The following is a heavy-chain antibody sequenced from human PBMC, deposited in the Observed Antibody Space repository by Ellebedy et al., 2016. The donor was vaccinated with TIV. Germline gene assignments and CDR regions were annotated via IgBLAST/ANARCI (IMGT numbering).Heavy chain of an antibody. V-gene: IGHV4-31*01. CDR2: IHYSGAT. J-gene: IGHJ4*02. CDR1: GVSINSRAHY. D-gene: IGHD5-18*01. CDR3: ASGFSYGLLDY. Sequence: SETLSLTCSVSGVSINSRAHYWSWIHQHPGKGLEWIGYIHYSGATSYNPSLKSPVSISVDTSKNQFSLKMTFVTAADTAVYYCASGFSYGLLDYWGQGTLVTVSS.